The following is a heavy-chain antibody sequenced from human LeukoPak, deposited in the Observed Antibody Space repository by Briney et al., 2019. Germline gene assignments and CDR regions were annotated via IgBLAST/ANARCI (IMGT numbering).Heavy chain of an antibody. Sequence: SVKVSYKASGGTFSSYAISWVRQAPGQGLEWMGRIIPILGIANYAQKFQGRVTITADKSTSTAYMELSSLRSEDTAVYYCATARYSGSYYWFDPWGQGTLVTVSS. D-gene: IGHD1-26*01. CDR1: GGTFSSYA. V-gene: IGHV1-69*04. J-gene: IGHJ5*02. CDR3: ATARYSGSYYWFDP. CDR2: IIPILGIA.